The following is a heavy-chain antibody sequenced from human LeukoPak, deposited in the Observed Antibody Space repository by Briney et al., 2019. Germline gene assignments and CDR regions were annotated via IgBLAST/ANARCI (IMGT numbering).Heavy chain of an antibody. Sequence: PGRSLRPSCAASGFTFDDYAMHWVRQAPGKGLEWVSGISWNSGSIGYADSVKGRFTISRDNAKNSLYLQMNSLRAEDTALYYCAKDMGGSGYPYYFDYWGQGTLVTVSS. CDR3: AKDMGGSGYPYYFDY. V-gene: IGHV3-9*01. J-gene: IGHJ4*02. CDR1: GFTFDDYA. D-gene: IGHD3-22*01. CDR2: ISWNSGSI.